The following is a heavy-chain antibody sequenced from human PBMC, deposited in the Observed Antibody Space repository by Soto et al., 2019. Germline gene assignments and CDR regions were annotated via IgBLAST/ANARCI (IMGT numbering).Heavy chain of an antibody. J-gene: IGHJ4*02. CDR3: ARGPEGYYDSSGPIDY. D-gene: IGHD3-22*01. V-gene: IGHV3-30*04. Sequence: GGSLRLSCAASGFTFSSYSIHWVRQAPGKGLEWVAVISYEGSIKYYADSVKGRFTISRDNSKNTLYLQMNSLRAEDTAVYYCARGPEGYYDSSGPIDYWGQGXLVTVSS. CDR1: GFTFSSYS. CDR2: ISYEGSIK.